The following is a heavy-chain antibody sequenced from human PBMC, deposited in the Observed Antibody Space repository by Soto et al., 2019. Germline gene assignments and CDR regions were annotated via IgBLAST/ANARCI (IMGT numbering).Heavy chain of an antibody. V-gene: IGHV1-69*02. J-gene: IGHJ6*03. Sequence: QVQLVQSGAEVKKPGSSVKVSCKASGGTFNTYTVSWVRQAPGQGLEWMGRIIPILDIANYAQKFQGRVTIAADKSTNTAYTELSSLRSEDTAVYYGAREASEYSTFYYMDVWGKGTTVTVSS. D-gene: IGHD2-2*01. CDR2: IIPILDIA. CDR3: AREASEYSTFYYMDV. CDR1: GGTFNTYT.